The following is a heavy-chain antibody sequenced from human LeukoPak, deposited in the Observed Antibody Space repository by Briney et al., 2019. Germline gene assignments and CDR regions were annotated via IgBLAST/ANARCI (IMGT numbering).Heavy chain of an antibody. CDR1: GGSISSSIYY. Sequence: PSETLSLTCTVSGGSISSSIYYWGWIRQSPGKGLEWIGSIYYSGSTNYNPSLKSRVTMSVDTSKNQFSLKLSSVTAADTAVYYCARNDWYAFDIWGQGTMVTVSS. CDR2: IYYSGST. J-gene: IGHJ3*02. CDR3: ARNDWYAFDI. V-gene: IGHV4-39*07. D-gene: IGHD1-1*01.